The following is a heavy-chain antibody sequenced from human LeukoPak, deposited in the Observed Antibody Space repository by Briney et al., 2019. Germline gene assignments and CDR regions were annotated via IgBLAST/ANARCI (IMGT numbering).Heavy chain of an antibody. J-gene: IGHJ4*02. Sequence: ASVKVSCKTSGYTFMNYGINWVRQAPGQGLEWMGWISAYNGNTNYAHKLQGRATMTTDTSTNTAYMELRGLRFDDTAVYYCARGAYDFWSAYYSSGYFDYWGQGTLVTVSS. D-gene: IGHD3-3*01. CDR2: ISAYNGNT. V-gene: IGHV1-18*01. CDR3: ARGAYDFWSAYYSSGYFDY. CDR1: GYTFMNYG.